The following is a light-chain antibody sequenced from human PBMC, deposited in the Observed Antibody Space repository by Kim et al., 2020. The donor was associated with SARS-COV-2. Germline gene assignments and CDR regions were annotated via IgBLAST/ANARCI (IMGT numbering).Light chain of an antibody. CDR2: GKN. Sequence: SSELTQDPAVSVALGQTVRITCQGDSLRSYYASWYQQKPGQAPVLVIYGKNNRPSGIPDRYSGSSSGNTASLTLTGAQAEEEADYYCKSRDSSGNHWVFGGGTQLTVL. V-gene: IGLV3-19*01. CDR1: SLRSYY. CDR3: KSRDSSGNHWV. J-gene: IGLJ3*02.